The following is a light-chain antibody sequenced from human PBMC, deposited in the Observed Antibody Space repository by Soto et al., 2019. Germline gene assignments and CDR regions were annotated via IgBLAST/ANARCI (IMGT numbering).Light chain of an antibody. CDR3: QVWDSGSDHYV. Sequence: SYVLTQPPSASVAPGQTARITCGGNNIGRETVHWYQQKPGQAPVLVVHDDSDRPSGIPDRFSGSNSENTATLTIARVEAGDEADYYCQVWDSGSDHYVFATGTKLTVL. CDR1: NIGRET. V-gene: IGLV3-21*02. J-gene: IGLJ1*01. CDR2: DDS.